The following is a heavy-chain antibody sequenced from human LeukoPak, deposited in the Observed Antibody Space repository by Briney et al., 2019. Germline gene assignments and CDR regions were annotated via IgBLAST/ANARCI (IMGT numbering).Heavy chain of an antibody. J-gene: IGHJ4*02. CDR3: AKDYGGNPG. V-gene: IGHV3-48*03. CDR1: GFTFSSYE. Sequence: PGGSLRLSCAASGFTFSSYEMNWVRQAPGKGLEWVSYISSSGSTIYYADSVKGRFTISGDNSKNTLYLQMNSLRAEDAAVYYCAKDYGGNPGWGQGTLVTVSS. D-gene: IGHD4-23*01. CDR2: ISSSGSTI.